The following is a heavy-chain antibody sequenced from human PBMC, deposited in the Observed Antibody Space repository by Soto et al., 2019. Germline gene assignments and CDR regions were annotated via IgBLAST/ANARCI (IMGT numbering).Heavy chain of an antibody. CDR3: GRLAEAATGHTDFDF. CDR2: IHSSGGT. J-gene: IGHJ4*02. V-gene: IGHV4-39*02. Sequence: ETLSLTCTVSGASIKSRNYFWGWIRQPPGKGLEFVGSIHSSGGTYYNPSLKSRVTVSVDLSNSHFSLSLKSLTATDTAVYYCGRLAEAATGHTDFDFWGQGTLVTVSS. D-gene: IGHD2-15*01. CDR1: GASIKSRNYF.